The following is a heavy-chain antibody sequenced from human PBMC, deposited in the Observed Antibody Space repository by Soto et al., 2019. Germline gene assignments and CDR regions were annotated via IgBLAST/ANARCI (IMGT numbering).Heavy chain of an antibody. Sequence: GGSLRLSCAASGFTFSGYGMSWVRQAPGEGLEWVSAISRNGGSTNYADSVKGRFTISRDNSKNTLYLQMDSLRAEDTAVYYCAKGALTGTTADAVDVWGQGTMVTVSS. CDR3: AKGALTGTTADAVDV. J-gene: IGHJ3*01. D-gene: IGHD1-7*01. CDR1: GFTFSGYG. CDR2: ISRNGGST. V-gene: IGHV3-23*01.